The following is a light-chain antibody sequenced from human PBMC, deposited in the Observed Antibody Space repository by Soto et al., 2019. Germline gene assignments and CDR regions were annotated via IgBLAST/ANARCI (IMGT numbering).Light chain of an antibody. CDR1: QSISSY. J-gene: IGKJ5*01. V-gene: IGKV1-39*01. CDR3: EQSDSNPLT. CDR2: AAS. Sequence: DIQMTQSPSSLSASVGDRVTITCRASQSISSYLNWYQQKPGKAPKLLIYAASSLQSGVTSRFSGSGSGTDFTITISRLQPEDFATYYCEQSDSNPLTFGRGTRLEIK.